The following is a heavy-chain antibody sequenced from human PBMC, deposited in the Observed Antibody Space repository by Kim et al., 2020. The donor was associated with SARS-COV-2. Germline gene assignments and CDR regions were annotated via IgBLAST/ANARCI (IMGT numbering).Heavy chain of an antibody. J-gene: IGHJ4*02. CDR3: ATGIVGATKDDY. CDR1: GYTLTELS. CDR2: FDPEDGET. D-gene: IGHD1-26*01. V-gene: IGHV1-24*01. Sequence: ASVKVSCKVSGYTLTELSMHWVRQAPGKGLEWMGGFDPEDGETIYAQKFQGRVTMTEDTSTDTAYMELSSLRSEGTAVYYCATGIVGATKDDYWGQGTLVTVSS.